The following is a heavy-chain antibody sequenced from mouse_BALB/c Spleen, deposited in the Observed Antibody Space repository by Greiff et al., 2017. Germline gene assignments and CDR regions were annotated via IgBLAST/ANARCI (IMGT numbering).Heavy chain of an antibody. J-gene: IGHJ4*01. Sequence: EVQLQQSGTVLARPGASVKMSCKASGYTFTSYWMHWVKQRPGQGLEWIGAIYPGNSDTSYNQKFKGKAKLTAVTSTSTAYMELSSLTNEDSAVYYCTRWITTVVATDYWGQGTSVTVSS. CDR2: IYPGNSDT. V-gene: IGHV1-5*01. D-gene: IGHD1-1*01. CDR3: TRWITTVVATDY. CDR1: GYTFTSYW.